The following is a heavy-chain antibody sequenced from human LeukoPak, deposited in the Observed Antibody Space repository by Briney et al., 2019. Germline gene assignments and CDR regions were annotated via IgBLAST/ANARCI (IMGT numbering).Heavy chain of an antibody. V-gene: IGHV3-7*01. CDR1: GFTFSYYW. D-gene: IGHD3-3*01. CDR3: ARDFLEWFLQGAFDI. Sequence: PGGSLRLSCVASGFTFSYYWMTWVRQAPGKGLEWVANIKQDGSEKYYVDSVKGRFTISRDNAKNSLYLQMNSLRAEDTAVYYCARDFLEWFLQGAFDIWGQGTMVTVSS. J-gene: IGHJ3*02. CDR2: IKQDGSEK.